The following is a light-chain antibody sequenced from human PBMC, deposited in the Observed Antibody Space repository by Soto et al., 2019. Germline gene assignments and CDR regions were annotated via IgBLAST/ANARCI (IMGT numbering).Light chain of an antibody. CDR2: EDN. CDR3: QAWDSSTYV. V-gene: IGLV3-1*01. Sequence: SYELTQPPSVSVSPGQTASITCSGDKLGNKYACWYQQKPGQSPVLVIYEDNKRPSGIPERFSGSNSGNTATLTISGTQAVDEADYYCQAWDSSTYVFGTGTQLTVL. J-gene: IGLJ1*01. CDR1: KLGNKY.